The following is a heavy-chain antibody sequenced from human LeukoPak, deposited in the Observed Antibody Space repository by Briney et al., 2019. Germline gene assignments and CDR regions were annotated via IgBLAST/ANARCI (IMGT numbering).Heavy chain of an antibody. J-gene: IGHJ5*02. V-gene: IGHV4-39*01. CDR1: GGSISSSSYY. D-gene: IGHD6-19*01. CDR2: IYYSGST. Sequence: PSETLSLTCTVSGGSISSSSYYWGWIRQPPGKGLEWIGSIYYSGSTYYNPSLKSGVTISVDTSKNQFSLKLSSVTAADTAVYFCARHIAVAGTDWFDPWGQGTLVTVSS. CDR3: ARHIAVAGTDWFDP.